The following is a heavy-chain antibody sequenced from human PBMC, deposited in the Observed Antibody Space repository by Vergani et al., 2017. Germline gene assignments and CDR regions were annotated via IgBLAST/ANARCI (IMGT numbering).Heavy chain of an antibody. CDR2: ISGSGDST. J-gene: IGHJ4*02. Sequence: EVQLLESGGGLVQPGGSLSFSCAASGFFFSTYALSWVRQAPGKGLEWVSAISGSGDSTYYADSVKGRFTISRDNSKNTLYLQLNSLRAEDTAAYYCAKTRPTLNFDYWGQGTLVTVSS. CDR3: AKTRPTLNFDY. V-gene: IGHV3-23*01. CDR1: GFFFSTYA.